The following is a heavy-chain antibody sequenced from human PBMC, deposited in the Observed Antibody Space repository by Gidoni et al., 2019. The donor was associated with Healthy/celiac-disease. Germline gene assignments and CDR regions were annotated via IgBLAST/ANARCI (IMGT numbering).Heavy chain of an antibody. J-gene: IGHJ6*02. V-gene: IGHV3-9*01. Sequence: EVQLVESGGGLVQPGRSLRLSCAASGFTFDDYAMHWVRQAPGKGLEWVSGICWNSGSIGYADSLKGRFTISRDNAKNSLYLQMNSLRAEDTALYYCAKDGEGYCSGGSCYGMDVWGQGTTVTVSS. CDR1: GFTFDDYA. CDR2: ICWNSGSI. CDR3: AKDGEGYCSGGSCYGMDV. D-gene: IGHD2-15*01.